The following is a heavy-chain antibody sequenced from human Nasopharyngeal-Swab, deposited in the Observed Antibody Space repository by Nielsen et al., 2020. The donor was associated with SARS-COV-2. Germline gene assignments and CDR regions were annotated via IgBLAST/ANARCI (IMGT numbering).Heavy chain of an antibody. CDR3: ARTYCSSTSCYWGWFDP. CDR2: IDPSDSYT. CDR1: GYSFTSYW. Sequence: GESLKISCKGSGYSFTSYWTSWVRQMPGKGLEWMGRIDPSDSYTNYSPSFQGHVTISADKSISTAYLQWSSLKASDTAMYYCARTYCSSTSCYWGWFDPWGQGTLVTVSS. D-gene: IGHD2-2*01. J-gene: IGHJ5*02. V-gene: IGHV5-10-1*01.